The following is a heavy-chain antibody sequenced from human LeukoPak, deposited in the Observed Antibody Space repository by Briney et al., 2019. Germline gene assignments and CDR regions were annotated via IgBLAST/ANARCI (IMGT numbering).Heavy chain of an antibody. D-gene: IGHD6-19*01. J-gene: IGHJ4*02. CDR1: GFTFSTYN. V-gene: IGHV3-21*01. Sequence: GGSLRLSCAASGFTFSTYNMNWVRQAPGKGLEWVSYISGSSRYIYYADSVKGRFTISRDNAKNSLYLQMNSLRAEDTAVYYCARESTSGWFPWGQGTLVTASS. CDR2: ISGSSRYI. CDR3: ARESTSGWFP.